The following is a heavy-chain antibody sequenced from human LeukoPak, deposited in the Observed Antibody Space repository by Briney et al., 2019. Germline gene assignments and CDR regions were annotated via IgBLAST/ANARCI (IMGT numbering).Heavy chain of an antibody. CDR3: ARITMTTSGWYFDL. CDR2: IHPSGGST. V-gene: IGHV1-46*01. CDR1: GYTFTSHY. D-gene: IGHD3-22*01. Sequence: ASVKVSCKASGYTFTSHYMHWVRQAPGEGLEWMGIIHPSGGSTTYAQKFQGRVTMTTVTSTSTVYMELSSLRSEDTALYYCARITMTTSGWYFDLWGRGTLVTVSS. J-gene: IGHJ2*01.